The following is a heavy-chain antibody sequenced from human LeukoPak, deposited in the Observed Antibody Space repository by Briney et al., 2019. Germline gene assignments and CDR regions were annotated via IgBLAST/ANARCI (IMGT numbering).Heavy chain of an antibody. V-gene: IGHV1-46*01. D-gene: IGHD6-13*01. CDR2: INPSGGST. Sequence: ASVEVSCKASGYTFTSYDMHWVRQAPGQGLEWMGIINPSGGSTNYAQIFQGRVTMTRDTSTSTVYMGLSSLRSEDTAVYYCARGGSSWYRGSFQHWGQGTLVTVSS. CDR1: GYTFTSYD. J-gene: IGHJ1*01. CDR3: ARGGSSWYRGSFQH.